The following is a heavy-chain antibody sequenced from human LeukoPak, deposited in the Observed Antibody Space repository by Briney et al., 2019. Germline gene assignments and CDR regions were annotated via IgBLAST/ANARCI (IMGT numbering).Heavy chain of an antibody. J-gene: IGHJ3*02. CDR1: ASTPSSNT. V-gene: IGHV3-21*01. CDR3: ARDFPLPSSGWFENPGAALDI. Sequence: GRSMTPSCPVHASTPSSNTTNWVRQAPGNWLEWDSSISSSSSYIYYADSVKGGFTICRETAKSSLYLQMNSLRAEDTAVYYCARDFPLPSSGWFENPGAALDIWGQGTMVTVSS. CDR2: ISSSSSYI. D-gene: IGHD6-19*01.